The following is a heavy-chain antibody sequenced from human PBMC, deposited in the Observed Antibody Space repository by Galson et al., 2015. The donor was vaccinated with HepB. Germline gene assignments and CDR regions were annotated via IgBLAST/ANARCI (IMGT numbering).Heavy chain of an antibody. CDR1: GFSFSAFG. D-gene: IGHD1-1*01. CDR3: VAISTWDDNQFDY. J-gene: IGHJ4*02. V-gene: IGHV3-30*03. Sequence: SLRLSCAASGFSFSAFGMHWVRQAPGEGLEWLSIIAYDGRNKYYADSVKGRFTISRDNSKNTLYLQMNSLRTEDTAVYYCVAISTWDDNQFDYWGQGTLVTVSS. CDR2: IAYDGRNK.